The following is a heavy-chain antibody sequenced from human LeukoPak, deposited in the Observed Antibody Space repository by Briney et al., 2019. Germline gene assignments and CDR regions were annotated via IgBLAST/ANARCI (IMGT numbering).Heavy chain of an antibody. V-gene: IGHV4-59*08. Sequence: KPSETLSLTCTVSGGSISSYYWNWIRQPPGKGLEWIAYIYYSGSTNYDPSLKSRVTISVDTSKNQFSLKLSSVTAADTAVYYCARLGPPHYDILTGYSRTNPFDYWGQGTVVTVSS. CDR1: GGSISSYY. CDR3: ARLGPPHYDILTGYSRTNPFDY. CDR2: IYYSGST. J-gene: IGHJ4*02. D-gene: IGHD3-9*01.